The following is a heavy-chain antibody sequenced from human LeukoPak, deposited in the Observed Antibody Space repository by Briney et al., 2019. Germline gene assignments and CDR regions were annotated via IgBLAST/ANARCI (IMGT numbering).Heavy chain of an antibody. V-gene: IGHV3-30*02. J-gene: IGHJ6*03. CDR3: AKDLYQLLYGFGYYYMDV. D-gene: IGHD2-2*02. CDR1: GFTFSSYG. Sequence: GGSLRLSCAASGFTFSSYGMHWVRQAPGKGLEWVAFIRYDGSNKYYADSVKGRFTISRDNSKNTLYLQMNSLRAEDTAVYYCAKDLYQLLYGFGYYYMDVWGKGTTVTVSS. CDR2: IRYDGSNK.